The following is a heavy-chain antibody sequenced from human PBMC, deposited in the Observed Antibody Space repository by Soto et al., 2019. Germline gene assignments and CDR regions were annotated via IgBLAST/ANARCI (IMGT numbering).Heavy chain of an antibody. V-gene: IGHV3-30*18. CDR2: ISYDGSNK. J-gene: IGHJ4*02. D-gene: IGHD3-10*01. CDR3: AKTTMVRGRAPDY. CDR1: AFTFSSYG. Sequence: QVQLVESGGGVVQPGRSLRLSCAASAFTFSSYGMHWVRQAPGKGLEWVAVISYDGSNKYYADSVKGRFTISRDNSKNTLYLQMNSLRAEDTAVYYCAKTTMVRGRAPDYWGQGTLVTVSS.